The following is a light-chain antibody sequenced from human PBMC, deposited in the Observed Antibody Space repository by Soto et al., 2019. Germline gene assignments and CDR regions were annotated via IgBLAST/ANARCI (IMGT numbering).Light chain of an antibody. J-gene: IGKJ4*01. CDR2: AAS. V-gene: IGKV1-9*01. CDR1: QDLSSY. Sequence: IQLTRSPSSLSASVQDRVTITCRASQDLSSYVAWYQQKPGKASKLLIDAASTLPRRVPSSFNGSESGTDITLTISSLQPEDCATYYCQQVNNYPPAFGGGTKVDIK. CDR3: QQVNNYPPA.